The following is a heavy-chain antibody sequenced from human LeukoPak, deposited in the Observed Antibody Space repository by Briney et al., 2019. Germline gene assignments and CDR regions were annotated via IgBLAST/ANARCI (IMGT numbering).Heavy chain of an antibody. J-gene: IGHJ4*02. CDR1: GFTFSTYW. CDR2: IKQDGSEK. CDR3: ARDLEWLAEGGYFDY. D-gene: IGHD6-19*01. V-gene: IGHV3-7*03. Sequence: PGGSLRLSCAASGFTFSTYWMSWVRQAPGKGLEWVANIKQDGSEKYYVDSVKGRFTISRDNAKNSLYLQINSLRAEDTAVYYCARDLEWLAEGGYFDYCGQGTLVTVSS.